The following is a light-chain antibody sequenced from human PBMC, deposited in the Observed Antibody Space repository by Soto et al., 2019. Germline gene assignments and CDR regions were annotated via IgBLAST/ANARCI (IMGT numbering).Light chain of an antibody. Sequence: QSALTQPASVSGSPGQSITISCTGTSSDIGGYNYVSWYQQHPGTAPKLIIYEVSNRPSGVSRHFSGSKSGNTASLPISGLQAEDEADYDCTSYTRASTYVVFGGGTKLTVL. V-gene: IGLV2-14*01. J-gene: IGLJ2*01. CDR1: SSDIGGYNY. CDR3: TSYTRASTYVV. CDR2: EVS.